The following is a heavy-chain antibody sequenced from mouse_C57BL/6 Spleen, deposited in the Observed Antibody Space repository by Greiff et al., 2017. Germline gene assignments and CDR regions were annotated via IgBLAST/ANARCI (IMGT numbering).Heavy chain of an antibody. V-gene: IGHV5-6*01. Sequence: EVQLVESGGDLVKPGGSLKLSCAASGFTFSSYGMSWVRQTPDKRLEWVATISSGGSYTYYPDSVKGRFTISRDNAKNTLYLQMSSLKSEDTAMYYCARETGTPSFDYWGQGTTLTVSS. CDR2: ISSGGSYT. J-gene: IGHJ2*01. CDR1: GFTFSSYG. D-gene: IGHD4-1*01. CDR3: ARETGTPSFDY.